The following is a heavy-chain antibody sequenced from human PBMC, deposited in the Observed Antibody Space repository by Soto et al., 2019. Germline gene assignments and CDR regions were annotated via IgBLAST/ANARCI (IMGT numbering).Heavy chain of an antibody. Sequence: QVRLRESGPQVVKPSATLSLNCNVSGGAFRSYFWSWIRQSPGKGLELIGNIHSSGRSNYNPSFKSRVSMSIDPSKNQFSVRLTSVTPADTAVYYCARDAPFDPWGQGILVTVSS. J-gene: IGHJ5*02. CDR2: IHSSGRS. V-gene: IGHV4-59*01. CDR3: ARDAPFDP. CDR1: GGAFRSYF.